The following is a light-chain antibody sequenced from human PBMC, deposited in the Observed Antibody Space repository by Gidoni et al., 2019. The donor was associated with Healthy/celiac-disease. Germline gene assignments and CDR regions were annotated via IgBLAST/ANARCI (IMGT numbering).Light chain of an antibody. CDR2: AAS. J-gene: IGKJ2*01. V-gene: IGKV1-39*01. Sequence: DIQITQSPSSLSASVGDRVTITRRASQSISSYLNWYQQKPGKARKLLIYAASSLQSGVPSRFSGSGSGTDFTLTISSLQPEDFATYYCQQSYSTRYTFGQGTKLEIK. CDR3: QQSYSTRYT. CDR1: QSISSY.